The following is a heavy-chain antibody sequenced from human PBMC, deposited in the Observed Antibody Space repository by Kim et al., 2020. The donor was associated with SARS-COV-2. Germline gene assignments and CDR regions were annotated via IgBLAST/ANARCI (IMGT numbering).Heavy chain of an antibody. CDR1: GYSISSGYY. J-gene: IGHJ5*02. CDR3: ARTMVRGGPTGGWFDP. V-gene: IGHV4-38-2*02. CDR2: IYHSGST. D-gene: IGHD3-10*01. Sequence: SETLSLTCTVSGYSISSGYYWGWIRQPPGKGLEWIGSIYHSGSTYYNPSLKSRVTISVDTSKNQFSLKLSSVTAADTAVYYCARTMVRGGPTGGWFDPWG.